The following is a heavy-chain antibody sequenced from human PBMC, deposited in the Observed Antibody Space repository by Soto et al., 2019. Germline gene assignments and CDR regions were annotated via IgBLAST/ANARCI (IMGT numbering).Heavy chain of an antibody. J-gene: IGHJ5*02. D-gene: IGHD2-21*02. CDR1: GFNFSPYW. CDR2: INAEGNT. Sequence: EAQLVESGGGLVQPGGSLRLSCAASGFNFSPYWMHWVRQTPGKGLVWVSRINAEGNTIYADSVKGRFTISRDNAKNMLYLQMTSLRAKDTAVYFCARGSNTAFDPWGQGTLVTVSS. CDR3: ARGSNTAFDP. V-gene: IGHV3-74*01.